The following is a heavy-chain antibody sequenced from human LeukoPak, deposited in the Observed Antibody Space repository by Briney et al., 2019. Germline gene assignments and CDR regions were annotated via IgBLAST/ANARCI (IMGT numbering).Heavy chain of an antibody. Sequence: GGSLRLSCAASGFTFSSYGMHWVRQAPGKGLEWVAFIRYDGSNKYYADSVKGRFTISRDNSKNTLYLQMNSLRAEDTAVYYCAKSLTRYDSSGYTRGGYDAFDIWGQGTMVTVSS. CDR2: IRYDGSNK. CDR3: AKSLTRYDSSGYTRGGYDAFDI. D-gene: IGHD3-22*01. V-gene: IGHV3-30*02. J-gene: IGHJ3*02. CDR1: GFTFSSYG.